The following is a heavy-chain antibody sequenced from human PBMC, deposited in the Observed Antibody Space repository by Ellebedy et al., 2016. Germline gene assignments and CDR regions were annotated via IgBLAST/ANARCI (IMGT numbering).Heavy chain of an antibody. D-gene: IGHD3-10*01. V-gene: IGHV1-18*04. CDR1: GYTFTTFS. CDR2: VNTFSGNT. J-gene: IGHJ4*02. CDR3: AKTSGWGYGVN. Sequence: ASVKVSXXASGYTFTTFSITWVRQVPGQGLEWMGFVNTFSGNTKFAQKFQGRVSMTTDSSTHTAYMDLRSLRSDDTAMYYCAKTSGWGYGVNWGQGTLVTVSS.